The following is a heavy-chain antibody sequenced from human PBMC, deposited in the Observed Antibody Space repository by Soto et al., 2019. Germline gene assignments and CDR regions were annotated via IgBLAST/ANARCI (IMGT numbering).Heavy chain of an antibody. V-gene: IGHV1-18*01. CDR2: ISAYNGNT. CDR1: GYTFTSYG. J-gene: IGHJ3*02. CDR3: ASSSAPYYDFWRDDAFDI. Sequence: ASVKVSCKASGYTFTSYGISWVRQAPGQGLEWMGWISAYNGNTNYAQKLQGRVTMTTDTSTSTAYMELRSLRSDDTAVYYCASSSAPYYDFWRDDAFDIWGQGTMVTVSS. D-gene: IGHD3-3*01.